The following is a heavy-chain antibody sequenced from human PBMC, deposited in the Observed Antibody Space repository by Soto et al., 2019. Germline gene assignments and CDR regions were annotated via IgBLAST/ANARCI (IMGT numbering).Heavy chain of an antibody. J-gene: IGHJ6*03. Sequence: GASVKVSCKASGYTFTSYDNNWVRQATGQGLEWMGWMNPNSGNTGYAQKFQGRVTMTRNTSISTAYMELSSLRSEDTAVYYCARALGSSSWYGSYYYYYMDVWGKGTTVTVSS. CDR2: MNPNSGNT. CDR3: ARALGSSSWYGSYYYYYMDV. V-gene: IGHV1-8*01. CDR1: GYTFTSYD. D-gene: IGHD6-13*01.